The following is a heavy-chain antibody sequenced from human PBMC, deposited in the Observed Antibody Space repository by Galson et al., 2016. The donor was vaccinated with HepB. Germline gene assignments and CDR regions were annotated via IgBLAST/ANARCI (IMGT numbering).Heavy chain of an antibody. V-gene: IGHV3-48*02. D-gene: IGHD5-12*01. CDR1: GFIFNTYY. Sequence: SLRLSCAASGFIFNTYYMNWVRQAPGKGLEWVSYISGRSKATQYADSVKGRLTISRDNAKNSVYLQMDSLRDDETAVYYCARGEYSLYSLDYWGQGTLVTVSS. CDR3: ARGEYSLYSLDY. CDR2: ISGRSKAT. J-gene: IGHJ4*02.